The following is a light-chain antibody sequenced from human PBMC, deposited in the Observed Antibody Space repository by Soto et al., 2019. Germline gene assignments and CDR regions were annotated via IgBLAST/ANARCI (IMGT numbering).Light chain of an antibody. J-gene: IGKJ5*01. CDR3: QQRHMWPIT. CDR1: QSFRGL. CDR2: DAY. Sequence: EVVLTQSPVTLSLSPGERATLSCRASQSFRGLLAWYQQKPGQAPRLLIYDAYNRATGIPPRFSGSGSGTDFTLTISSLESEDSAVYYCQQRHMWPITFGQGTRLEV. V-gene: IGKV3-11*01.